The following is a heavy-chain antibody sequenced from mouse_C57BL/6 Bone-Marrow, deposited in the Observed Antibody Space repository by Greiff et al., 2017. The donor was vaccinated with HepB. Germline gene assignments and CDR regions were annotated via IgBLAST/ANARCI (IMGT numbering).Heavy chain of an antibody. D-gene: IGHD1-1*01. CDR3: ARWGYYGSRY. CDR1: GYAFTNYL. CDR2: INPGSGGT. J-gene: IGHJ2*01. Sequence: QVQLKESGAELVRPGTSVKVSCKASGYAFTNYLIEWVKQRPGQGLEWIGVINPGSGGTNYNEKFKGKATLTADKSSSTAYMQLSSLTSEDSAVYFCARWGYYGSRYWGQGTTLTVSS. V-gene: IGHV1-54*01.